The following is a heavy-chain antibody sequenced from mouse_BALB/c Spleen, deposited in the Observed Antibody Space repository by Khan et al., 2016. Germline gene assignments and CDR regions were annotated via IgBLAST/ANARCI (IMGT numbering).Heavy chain of an antibody. CDR2: INPYNDGT. CDR3: ARSDGNDGGAMDY. J-gene: IGHJ4*01. D-gene: IGHD2-12*01. CDR1: GYTFTSYV. V-gene: IGHV1S136*01. Sequence: VQLQQSGPELVKPGASVKMSCKASGYTFTSYVMHWVKQKPGQGLEWIGYINPYNDGTKYNEKFKGKATLTSDKSSSTAYMELSSLSSEDSAVYYCARSDGNDGGAMDYGGQGTSVTVSS.